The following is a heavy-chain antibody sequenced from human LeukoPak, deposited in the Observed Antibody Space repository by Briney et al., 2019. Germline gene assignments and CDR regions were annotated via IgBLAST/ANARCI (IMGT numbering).Heavy chain of an antibody. J-gene: IGHJ3*02. V-gene: IGHV3-73*01. CDR1: GFTFSDSA. CDR3: ARDSLERRTNAFDI. D-gene: IGHD1-1*01. CDR2: IRGKTNSYAT. Sequence: PGGSLRLSCAASGFTFSDSAMNWVRQASGKGLEWVGHIRGKTNSYATAYAASVRGRFTISRDDSKNTAYLQMNSLRDEDTAVYYCARDSLERRTNAFDIWGQGTMVTVSS.